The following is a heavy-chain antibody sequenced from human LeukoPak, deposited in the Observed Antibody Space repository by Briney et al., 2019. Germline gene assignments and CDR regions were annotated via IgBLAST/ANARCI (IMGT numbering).Heavy chain of an antibody. J-gene: IGHJ4*02. V-gene: IGHV3-23*01. CDR3: PRQSYASGWNPFDY. CDR2: ISGGGITT. CDR1: GFTFSNYA. D-gene: IGHD6-19*01. Sequence: GGSLRLSCAASGFTFSNYAMSWVRQAPGKGLEWVSTISGGGITTYYADSARGRFTISRDNSKNKLFLQMNSLRADDTALYYCPRQSYASGWNPFDYWGQGILVTVSS.